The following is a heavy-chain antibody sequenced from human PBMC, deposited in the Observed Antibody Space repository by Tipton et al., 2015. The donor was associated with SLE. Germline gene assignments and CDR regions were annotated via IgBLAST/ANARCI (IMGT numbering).Heavy chain of an antibody. CDR1: GGSMIPYY. J-gene: IGHJ6*02. CDR3: ARIREIRWYAMDV. CDR2: VYDSGST. V-gene: IGHV4-59*08. D-gene: IGHD2-15*01. Sequence: TLSLTCTVSGGSMIPYYWSWIRQSPGKGLEWIGCVYDSGSTNYNPSLKSRVTVSIDTSKNQFSLTLSSVTAADTALYYCARIREIRWYAMDVWGQGTTVIVSS.